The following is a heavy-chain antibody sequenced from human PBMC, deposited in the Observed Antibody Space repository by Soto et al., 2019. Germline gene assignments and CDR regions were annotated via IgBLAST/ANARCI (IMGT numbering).Heavy chain of an antibody. Sequence: SETLSLTCAVSGGSISSGGYSWSWIRQPPGKGLEWIGYMYHSGSTYYNPSLKSRVTISIDRSKNQFSLKLSSVTAADTAVYYCARGGGTVDYWGQGTLVTVSS. CDR1: GGSISSGGYS. CDR3: ARGGGTVDY. V-gene: IGHV4-30-2*01. J-gene: IGHJ4*02. CDR2: MYHSGST. D-gene: IGHD2-15*01.